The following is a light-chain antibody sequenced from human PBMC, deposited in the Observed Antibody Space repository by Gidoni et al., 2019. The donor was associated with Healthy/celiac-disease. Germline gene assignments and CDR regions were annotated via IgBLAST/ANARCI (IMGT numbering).Light chain of an antibody. Sequence: DIQMTQSPSSLSASVGDRVTITCQASQSISSYLNWYQQKPGKAPKLLIYAASSLQSGVPSRFSGSGSGTDFTLTISSLQPEDCATYSCQQSYSTPRTVGQGTKVEIK. CDR2: AAS. CDR3: QQSYSTPRT. J-gene: IGKJ1*01. V-gene: IGKV1-39*01. CDR1: QSISSY.